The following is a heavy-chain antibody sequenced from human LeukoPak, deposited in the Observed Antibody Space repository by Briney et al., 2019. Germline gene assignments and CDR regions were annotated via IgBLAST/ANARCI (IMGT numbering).Heavy chain of an antibody. J-gene: IGHJ3*02. Sequence: GGSLRLSCAASGFTFSNYAVSWVRQALGKGLEWVGRIKSKTDGGTTDYAAPVKGRFTISRDDSKNTLYLQMNSLKTEDTAVYYCTTGPYDSWSGYYTGDDAFDIWGQGTMVTVSS. CDR1: GFTFSNYA. CDR3: TTGPYDSWSGYYTGDDAFDI. V-gene: IGHV3-15*01. D-gene: IGHD3-3*01. CDR2: IKSKTDGGTT.